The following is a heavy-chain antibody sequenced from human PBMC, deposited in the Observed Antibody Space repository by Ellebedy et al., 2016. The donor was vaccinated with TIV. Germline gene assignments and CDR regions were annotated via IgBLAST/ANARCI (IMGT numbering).Heavy chain of an antibody. CDR1: GFTFSSCD. CDR2: IGTGGDT. CDR3: AREVDDTSVATGWYLDL. D-gene: IGHD5-18*01. Sequence: GESLKISCAASGFTFSSCDMHWVRQATGKGLEWVSAIGTGGDTYYSGSVKGRFTISRENARNSLYLQMNGLRAEDTAVYYCAREVDDTSVATGWYLDLWGRGTLVTVSS. J-gene: IGHJ2*01. V-gene: IGHV3-13*01.